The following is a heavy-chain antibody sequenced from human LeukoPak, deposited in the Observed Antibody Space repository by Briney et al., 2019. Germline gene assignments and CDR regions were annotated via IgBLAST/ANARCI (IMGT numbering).Heavy chain of an antibody. V-gene: IGHV4-39*01. Sequence: NPSETLSLTCTVSGGSISSSNYYWGWIRQPPGKGLEWIGSIYYSGSTYYTPSLKSRVTISVNTSKNQLSLKLRSVTAADTAVFYCARHFYGVSSNWFDPWGQGTLVTVSS. CDR3: ARHFYGVSSNWFDP. D-gene: IGHD3-10*01. CDR1: GGSISSSNYY. CDR2: IYYSGST. J-gene: IGHJ5*02.